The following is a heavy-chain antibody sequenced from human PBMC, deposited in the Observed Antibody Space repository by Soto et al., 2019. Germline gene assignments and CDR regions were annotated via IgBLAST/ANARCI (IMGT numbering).Heavy chain of an antibody. V-gene: IGHV3-30-3*01. CDR1: GFTFSSYA. CDR2: ISYDGSNK. CDR3: ARPSYGYVFDY. J-gene: IGHJ4*02. D-gene: IGHD5-18*01. Sequence: QVQLVESGGGVVQPGRSLRLSCAASGFTFSSYAMHWVRQAPGKGLEWVAVISYDGSNKYYADSVKGRFTISRDNSKNTLYLQMNSLRAEDTAVYYCARPSYGYVFDYWGQGTLVTVSS.